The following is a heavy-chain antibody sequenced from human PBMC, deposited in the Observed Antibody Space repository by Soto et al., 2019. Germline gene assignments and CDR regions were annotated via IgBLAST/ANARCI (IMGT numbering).Heavy chain of an antibody. Sequence: EVQLVESGGGLVQPGESLKLSCAASGFTLSGSAVHWVRQASGKGLEWVGRIRSKTHSYATEYIASVKGRFTMSRDDSNHTAYLQMNGMKTDDTAVYYCTRSGGSYAFGYWGQGTLVTVSS. D-gene: IGHD1-26*01. V-gene: IGHV3-73*02. J-gene: IGHJ4*02. CDR2: IRSKTHSYAT. CDR1: GFTLSGSA. CDR3: TRSGGSYAFGY.